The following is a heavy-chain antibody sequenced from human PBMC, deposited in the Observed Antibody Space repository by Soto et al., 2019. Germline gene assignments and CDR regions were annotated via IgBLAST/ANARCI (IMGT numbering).Heavy chain of an antibody. CDR3: ACWSVPAAHY. D-gene: IGHD6-13*01. CDR1: GGSIITDNYY. J-gene: IGHJ4*02. Sequence: PSETLSLTCTVSGGSIITDNYYWGWVRQPPGKGLEWIGTIYYSGSTYYNPSLKSRVTISVDTSKSQFSLKVTSVTAADTAMYFCACWSVPAAHYWGRGTLVTVSS. CDR2: IYYSGST. V-gene: IGHV4-39*01.